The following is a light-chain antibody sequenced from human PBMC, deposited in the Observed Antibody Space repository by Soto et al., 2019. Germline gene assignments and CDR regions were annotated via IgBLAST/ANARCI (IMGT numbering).Light chain of an antibody. CDR3: QQYCTSPPIT. CDR2: GAS. Sequence: EIVLTQSPGTLSVSPGERATLSCRASQSVSSSSLAWYQQKPGQSPRLLIYGASIRATGIPDRFSGSGSGTDFTLTISRVEPEDFAVYFCQQYCTSPPITFGQGTRLEIK. V-gene: IGKV3-20*01. J-gene: IGKJ5*01. CDR1: QSVSSSS.